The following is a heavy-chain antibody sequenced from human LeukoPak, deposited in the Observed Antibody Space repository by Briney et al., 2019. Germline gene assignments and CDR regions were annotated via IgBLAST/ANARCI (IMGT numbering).Heavy chain of an antibody. CDR1: GFTFDDYA. Sequence: GGSLRLSCAASGFTFDDYAMHWVRQAPGKGLEWVSGISWNSGSIGHADSVKCRFTTSRDNAKNSLYLQMNSLRAEDTALYYCAKDRGAYYYGSGSYSSYSQHWGQGTLVTVSS. D-gene: IGHD3-10*01. CDR2: ISWNSGSI. J-gene: IGHJ1*01. V-gene: IGHV3-9*01. CDR3: AKDRGAYYYGSGSYSSYSQH.